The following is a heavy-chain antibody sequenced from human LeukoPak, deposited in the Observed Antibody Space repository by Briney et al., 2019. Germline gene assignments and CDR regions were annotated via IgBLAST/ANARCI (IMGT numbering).Heavy chain of an antibody. D-gene: IGHD6-19*01. Sequence: SETLSLTCTVSGGSISPYYWSWIRQPPGKGLEWIGYIYYSGRTTYNPSLKSRLTISVDTSKSQFSLKLNSVTAADTAVYYCASHSSGWYSAFDIWGQGTMVTVSS. CDR2: IYYSGRT. CDR3: ASHSSGWYSAFDI. J-gene: IGHJ3*02. CDR1: GGSISPYY. V-gene: IGHV4-59*01.